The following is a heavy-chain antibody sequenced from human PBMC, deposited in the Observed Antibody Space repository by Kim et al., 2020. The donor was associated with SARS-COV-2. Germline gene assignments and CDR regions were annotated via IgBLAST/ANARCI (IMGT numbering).Heavy chain of an antibody. J-gene: IGHJ6*02. CDR2: ISYDGSNK. CDR1: GFTFSSYA. Sequence: GGSLRLSCAASGFTFSSYAMHWVRQAPGKGLEWVAVISYDGSNKYYVDSVKGRFTISRDNSKNTLYLQMNSLRAEDTAVYYCARPKGPNAVGAPLGGMDVWGQGTTVTVSS. CDR3: ARPKGPNAVGAPLGGMDV. V-gene: IGHV3-30*04. D-gene: IGHD1-26*01.